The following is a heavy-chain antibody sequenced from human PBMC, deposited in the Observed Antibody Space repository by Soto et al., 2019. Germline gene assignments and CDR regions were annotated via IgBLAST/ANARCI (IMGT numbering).Heavy chain of an antibody. J-gene: IGHJ6*02. D-gene: IGHD2-2*01. V-gene: IGHV3-53*01. CDR3: ARDLDSYGYCSSTSCRVGDV. CDR1: GFTVSSNY. Sequence: GGSLRPSGAACGFTVSSNYMSWVRQVPGKGLEWVAVIYSGGSTYYADSVKGRFTISRDNSKNTLYLQMNSLRADDTAVYYCARDLDSYGYCSSTSCRVGDVWGQGTTVTVSS. CDR2: IYSGGST.